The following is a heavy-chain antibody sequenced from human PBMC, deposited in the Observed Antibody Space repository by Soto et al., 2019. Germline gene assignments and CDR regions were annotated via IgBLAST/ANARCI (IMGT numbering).Heavy chain of an antibody. J-gene: IGHJ4*02. CDR2: IYPGGHT. D-gene: IGHD3-16*01. CDR1: GGSISSSNW. V-gene: IGHV4-4*02. Sequence: QVQLQDSGPGLVKPSGTLSLTCAVSGGSISSSNWWSWVRKPPGEGLEWIGEIYPGGHTNYNPSRARQVTIAVDKSKNQLPLKLTSVTAADTAVYYWARSSNACSDFDQWGQGSLFYVS. CDR3: ARSSNACSDFDQ.